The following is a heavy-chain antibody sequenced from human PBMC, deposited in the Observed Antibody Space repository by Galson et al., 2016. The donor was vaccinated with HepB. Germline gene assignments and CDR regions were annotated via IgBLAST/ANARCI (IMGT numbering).Heavy chain of an antibody. V-gene: IGHV1-46*01. CDR3: AKVDSSGYTQLASFDN. CDR2: INPSGGST. CDR1: GYIFTRYQ. Sequence: SVKVSCKASGYIFTRYQIHWVRQAPGQGLEWMGMINPSGGSTAYAQKLQGRVTLTRDTSTSTVYMEVTRLRSEDTAVYYCAKVDSSGYTQLASFDNWGQGTLVTVSS. J-gene: IGHJ4*02. D-gene: IGHD3-22*01.